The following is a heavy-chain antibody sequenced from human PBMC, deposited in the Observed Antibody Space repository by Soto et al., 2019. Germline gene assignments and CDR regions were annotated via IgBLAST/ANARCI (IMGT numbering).Heavy chain of an antibody. CDR3: ARDGDYYDSSGYYWFDP. CDR1: GGSISSSNW. J-gene: IGHJ5*02. D-gene: IGHD3-22*01. V-gene: IGHV4-4*02. CDR2: IYHSGST. Sequence: SETLSLTCAVSGGSISSSNWWSWVRQPPGKGLEWIGEIYHSGSTNYNPSLKSRVTISVDKSKNQFSLKLSSVTAADTAVYYCARDGDYYDSSGYYWFDPWGQRTLVTVSS.